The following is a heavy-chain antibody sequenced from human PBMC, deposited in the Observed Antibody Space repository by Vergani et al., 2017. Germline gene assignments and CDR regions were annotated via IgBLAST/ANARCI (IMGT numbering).Heavy chain of an antibody. Sequence: QGRLVQSGAEVKKPGASVKVSCKASGYTFTSYGISWVRQAPGQGLEWMGWISAYNGNTNYAQKLQGRVTMTTDTSTSTAYMELRSLRSDDTAVYYCARDRPRRIYYYYMDVWGKGTTVTVSS. CDR3: ARDRPRRIYYYYMDV. CDR1: GYTFTSYG. J-gene: IGHJ6*03. CDR2: ISAYNGNT. V-gene: IGHV1-18*01.